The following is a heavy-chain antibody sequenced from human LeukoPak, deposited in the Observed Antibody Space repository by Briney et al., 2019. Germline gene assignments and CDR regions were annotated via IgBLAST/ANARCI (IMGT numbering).Heavy chain of an antibody. CDR1: GGSVNSGGYS. D-gene: IGHD3-10*01. J-gene: IGHJ6*02. Sequence: PSETLSLTCTVSGGSVNSGGYSWSWIRQPPGKGLEWIGYIYYSGSTNYNPSLMSRVTISLDTSKDQFSLKLSSVTAADTALYYCARSSPTLVRGIMDYYATDVWGQGTSVTVSS. CDR2: IYYSGST. CDR3: ARSSPTLVRGIMDYYATDV. V-gene: IGHV4-61*08.